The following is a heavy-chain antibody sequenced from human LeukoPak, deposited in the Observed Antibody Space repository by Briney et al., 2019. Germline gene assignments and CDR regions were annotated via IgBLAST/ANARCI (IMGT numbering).Heavy chain of an antibody. D-gene: IGHD3-22*01. V-gene: IGHV4-59*12. Sequence: KPSETLSLTCTVSGGSISTYYWSWIRQPPGKGLEWIGHIYYSGSINYNPSLKSRVTISVDTSKNQFSLKLSPVTAADTAVYYCARDTYYYDSSGWEDAFDIWGQGTMVTVSS. CDR2: IYYSGSI. CDR3: ARDTYYYDSSGWEDAFDI. J-gene: IGHJ3*02. CDR1: GGSISTYY.